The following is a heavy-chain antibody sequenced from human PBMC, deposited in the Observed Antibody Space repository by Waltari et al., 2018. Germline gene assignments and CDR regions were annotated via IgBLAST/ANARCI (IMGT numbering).Heavy chain of an antibody. D-gene: IGHD2-15*01. CDR1: GDPMSSTDW. CDR3: ARDRGRGIYLDS. J-gene: IGHJ4*02. CDR2: VQRSGRT. Sequence: QLQLQESGPGLVKPSGTLSLTCAVSGDPMSSTDWWSWVRQSPGKGLEWIGQVQRSGRTNYNPSFASRVTMSVDTSTNHFSLKVTSATAADTAVYFCARDRGRGIYLDSWGQGTLVTVSP. V-gene: IGHV4-4*02.